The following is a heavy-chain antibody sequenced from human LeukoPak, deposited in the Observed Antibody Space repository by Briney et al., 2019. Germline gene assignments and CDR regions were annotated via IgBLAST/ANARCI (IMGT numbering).Heavy chain of an antibody. CDR3: ARDYSSSWYNWFDP. J-gene: IGHJ5*02. CDR2: ISSSGSTI. Sequence: GSLRLSCAASGFTFSDYYMSWIRQAPGKGLEWVSYISSSGSTIYYADSVKGRFTISRDNAKNSLYLQMNSLRAEDTAVYYCARDYSSSWYNWFDPWGQGTLVTVSS. V-gene: IGHV3-11*01. CDR1: GFTFSDYY. D-gene: IGHD6-13*01.